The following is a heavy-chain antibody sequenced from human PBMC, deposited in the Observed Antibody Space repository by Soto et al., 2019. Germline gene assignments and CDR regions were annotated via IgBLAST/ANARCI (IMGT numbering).Heavy chain of an antibody. CDR2: ISGSSSYT. J-gene: IGHJ4*02. CDR3: AREANRDGFNQHDY. Sequence: QVQLVESGGRLVKPGGSLRLSCAASGFTFSDYYMIWIRQAPGKGLEWVSYISGSSSYTKYADSVQGRFTISRDNAKNSLYLQMNSLRAEDTAVYYCAREANRDGFNQHDYWGQGTLVTVSS. D-gene: IGHD5-12*01. V-gene: IGHV3-11*06. CDR1: GFTFSDYY.